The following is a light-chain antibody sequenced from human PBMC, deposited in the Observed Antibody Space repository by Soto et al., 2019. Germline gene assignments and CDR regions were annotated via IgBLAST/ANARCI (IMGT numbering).Light chain of an antibody. CDR2: AAS. Sequence: EIVMTQSPATLSVSPGERATLSCRASQSVSSNLAWYQQKPGQAPRLLIYAASTRATGIPARFSGSGSGTEFTLTISGLQSEDFAVYYCQQFNNWPPLTFGGGTKVEIK. CDR1: QSVSSN. CDR3: QQFNNWPPLT. J-gene: IGKJ4*01. V-gene: IGKV3-15*01.